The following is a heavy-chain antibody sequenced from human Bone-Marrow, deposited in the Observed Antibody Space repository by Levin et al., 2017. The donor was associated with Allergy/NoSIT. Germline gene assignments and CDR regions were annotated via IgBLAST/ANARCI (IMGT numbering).Heavy chain of an antibody. CDR3: ARRGITCTGNTENCQDLGGFDH. Sequence: MASETLSLTCTVSGGSISGSDYYWSWIRQPPGKGLEWIGYIYYNGFTYYNPSLKSRLVISVDTSKNQFSLNLSSVSAADTAVYYCARRGITCTGNTENCQDLGGFDHWGQGALVTVSS. CDR1: GGSISGSDYY. D-gene: IGHD2-8*02. V-gene: IGHV4-30-4*01. CDR2: IYYNGFT. J-gene: IGHJ4*02.